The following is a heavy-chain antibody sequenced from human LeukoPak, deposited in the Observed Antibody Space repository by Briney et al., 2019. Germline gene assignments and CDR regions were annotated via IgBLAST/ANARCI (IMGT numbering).Heavy chain of an antibody. J-gene: IGHJ3*02. V-gene: IGHV4-4*07. CDR2: IYTSGST. Sequence: SETLSLTCTVSGGSISSYYWSWIRQPAGKGLEWIGRIYTSGSTNYDPSLKSRVTMSVDTSKNQFSLKLSSVTAADTAVYYCARVPPYSSSFGAFDIWGQGTMVTVSS. D-gene: IGHD6-13*01. CDR3: ARVPPYSSSFGAFDI. CDR1: GGSISSYY.